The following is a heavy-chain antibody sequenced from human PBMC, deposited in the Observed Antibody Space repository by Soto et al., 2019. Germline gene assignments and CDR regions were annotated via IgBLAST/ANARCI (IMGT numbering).Heavy chain of an antibody. V-gene: IGHV4-39*01. D-gene: IGHD1-26*01. J-gene: IGHJ6*02. CDR1: GASINSSSYY. CDR3: AKGDVGPTNYYYGVDL. Sequence: SETLSLTCTVSGASINSSSYYWGWIRQPPGKGLEWIGRIHYIGSTYYDPSLKGRVTMSVDTSKNQVSLKLSSVTAADTAVYYCAKGDVGPTNYYYGVDLWGQGTTVT. CDR2: IHYIGST.